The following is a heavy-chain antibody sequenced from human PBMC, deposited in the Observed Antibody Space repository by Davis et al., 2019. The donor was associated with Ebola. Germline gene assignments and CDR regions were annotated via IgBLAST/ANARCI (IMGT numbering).Heavy chain of an antibody. CDR3: AKEGRYCSGGSCLVYYYYGMDV. CDR2: ISGSGGST. V-gene: IGHV3-23*01. J-gene: IGHJ6*04. CDR1: GFTFSNYG. D-gene: IGHD2-15*01. Sequence: GESLKISCAASGFTFSNYGMHWVRQAPGKGLEWVSAISGSGGSTYYADSVKGRFTISRDNSKNTLYLQMNSLRAEDTAVYYCAKEGRYCSGGSCLVYYYYGMDVWGKGTTVTVSS.